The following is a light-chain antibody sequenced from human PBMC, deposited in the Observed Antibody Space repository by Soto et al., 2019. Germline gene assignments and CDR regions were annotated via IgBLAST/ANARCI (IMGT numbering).Light chain of an antibody. J-gene: IGKJ1*01. CDR1: QSVDIN. CDR2: GAS. V-gene: IGKV3-15*01. Sequence: EIVLTQSPATLSVSPGERVTLSCRASQSVDINLAWYQQKPGQAPRLLIYGASTRATDMPGTFSGRGSGTEFNLTISSLRPEDFAVYYCQQYRSWPRTFGQGTKVEI. CDR3: QQYRSWPRT.